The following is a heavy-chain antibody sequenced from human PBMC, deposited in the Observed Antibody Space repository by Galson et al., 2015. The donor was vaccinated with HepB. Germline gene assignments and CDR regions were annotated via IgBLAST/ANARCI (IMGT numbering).Heavy chain of an antibody. CDR3: ARDYSSSWLFEAYYFDY. CDR1: GFTFSSYW. CDR2: IKQDGSEK. D-gene: IGHD6-13*01. V-gene: IGHV3-7*03. J-gene: IGHJ4*02. Sequence: SLRLSCAASGFTFSSYWMSWVRQAPGKGLEWVANIKQDGSEKYYVDSVKGRFTISRDNAKNSLYLQMNSLRVEDTAVYYCARDYSSSWLFEAYYFDYWGQGTLVTVSS.